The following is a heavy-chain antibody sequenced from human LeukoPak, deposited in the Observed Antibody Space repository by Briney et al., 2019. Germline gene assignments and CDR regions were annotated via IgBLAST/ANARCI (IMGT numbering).Heavy chain of an antibody. CDR2: INPNSGGT. D-gene: IGHD1-26*01. Sequence: ASVKVSCKASGYTFTGYYMHWVRQAPGQGLEWMGWINPNSGGTNYAQKFQGRVTMTRDTSISTAYMELSRLRSDDTAVYYCATMGYSGSYGDTYWGQGTPVTVSS. CDR1: GYTFTGYY. J-gene: IGHJ4*02. V-gene: IGHV1-2*02. CDR3: ATMGYSGSYGDTY.